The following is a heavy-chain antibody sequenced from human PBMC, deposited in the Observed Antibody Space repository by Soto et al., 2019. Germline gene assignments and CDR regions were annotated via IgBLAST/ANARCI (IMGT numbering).Heavy chain of an antibody. CDR3: AKIVKQFLRERGGRFDP. CDR2: INHSGST. V-gene: IGHV4-34*01. CDR1: GGSFSGYY. D-gene: IGHD3-22*01. J-gene: IGHJ5*02. Sequence: SETLSLTCAVYGGSFSGYYWSWIRQPPGKGLEWIGEINHSGSTNYNPSLKSRVTISVDTSKNQFSLKLSSVTAADTAVYYCAKIVKQFLRERGGRFDPWGQGTLVTVSS.